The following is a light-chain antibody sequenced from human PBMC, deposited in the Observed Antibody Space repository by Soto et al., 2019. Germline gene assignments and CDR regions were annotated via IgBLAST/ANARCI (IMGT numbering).Light chain of an antibody. V-gene: IGKV3-15*01. J-gene: IGKJ5*01. Sequence: ESVLTQSPCTLSLSPGERATLSCRASQSVSSSYLAWYQQKPGQAPRLLIYGASTRATGIPARFSGSGSGTEFTLTISSLQSEDFAVYYCQQYNNWPITFGQGTRLEIK. CDR2: GAS. CDR1: QSVSSSY. CDR3: QQYNNWPIT.